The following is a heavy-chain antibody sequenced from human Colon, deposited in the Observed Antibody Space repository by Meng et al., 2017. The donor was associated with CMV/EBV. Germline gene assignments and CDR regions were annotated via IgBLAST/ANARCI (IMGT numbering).Heavy chain of an antibody. CDR2: TYYKSKWYD. V-gene: IGHV6-1*01. CDR3: ARDRVSMVRGVIYDYYGMDV. CDR1: GGSVSSNSAA. J-gene: IGHJ6*02. Sequence: SETLSLTCAISGGSVSSNSAAWNWVRQSPSRGLEWLGRTYYKSKWYDDYAVAVKSRITITPDTSTNRFSLHLKSVTPEDTAVYYCARDRVSMVRGVIYDYYGMDVWGQGTTVTVSS. D-gene: IGHD3-10*01.